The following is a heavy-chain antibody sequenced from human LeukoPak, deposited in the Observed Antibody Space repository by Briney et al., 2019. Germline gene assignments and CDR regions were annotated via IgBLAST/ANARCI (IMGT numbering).Heavy chain of an antibody. D-gene: IGHD4/OR15-4a*01. CDR2: VRPGASDP. V-gene: IGHV5-51*01. Sequence: GESLKISCKGSGYNFTAFWVAWVRQMPGKGLEWMGLVRPGASDPRCSPSFQGQVTISADKSISTAYLQWSSLRASDTAIYYCARGGADTYDYAHGGFDIWGQGTMVTVSS. CDR3: ARGGADTYDYAHGGFDI. CDR1: GYNFTAFW. J-gene: IGHJ3*02.